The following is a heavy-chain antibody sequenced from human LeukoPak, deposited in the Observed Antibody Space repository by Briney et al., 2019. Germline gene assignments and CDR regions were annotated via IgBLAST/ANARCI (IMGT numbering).Heavy chain of an antibody. V-gene: IGHV1-18*01. CDR1: GYSFITYG. Sequence: ATVKVSCKTSGYSFITYGISWVRQAPGQRLEWMGWITAYNGNRKYAQKVQDRVTMTTDTSTSTAYMELRRLRADDTAVYYCARVKYDIVTGYYIPHAFDIWGQGTMVTVSS. J-gene: IGHJ3*02. D-gene: IGHD3-9*01. CDR2: ITAYNGNR. CDR3: ARVKYDIVTGYYIPHAFDI.